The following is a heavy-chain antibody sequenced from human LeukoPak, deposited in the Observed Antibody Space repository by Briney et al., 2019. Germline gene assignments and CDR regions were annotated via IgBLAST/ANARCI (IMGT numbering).Heavy chain of an antibody. CDR3: ARGYYFDY. V-gene: IGHV4-59*01. J-gene: IGHJ4*02. CDR1: GVSISSYY. Sequence: PSGTLPLTCTVSGVSISSYYWSWIRQPPGKGLEWIGYIYYSGSTNYNPSLKSRVTISVDTSKNQFSLKLSSVTAADTAVYYCARGYYFDYWGQGTLVTVSS. CDR2: IYYSGST.